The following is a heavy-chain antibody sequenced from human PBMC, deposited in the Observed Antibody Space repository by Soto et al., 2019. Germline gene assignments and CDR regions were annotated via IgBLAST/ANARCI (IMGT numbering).Heavy chain of an antibody. J-gene: IGHJ3*02. CDR2: IGSSGSHI. V-gene: IGHV3-21*01. CDR3: ATMGMSATPLDTFDI. Sequence: LRLSCAASGFTVSSYSMNWVRQTRGKGLEWISCIGSSGSHIYYADSVKGRLSISRDNANNFLYLQMNSLRAEDTALYYCATMGMSATPLDTFDIWG. D-gene: IGHD2-15*01. CDR1: GFTVSSYS.